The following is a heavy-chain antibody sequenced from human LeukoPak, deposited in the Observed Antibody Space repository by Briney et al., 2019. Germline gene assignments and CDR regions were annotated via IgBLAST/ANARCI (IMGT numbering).Heavy chain of an antibody. CDR2: ISPKSGGT. D-gene: IGHD3-10*01. J-gene: IGHJ4*02. Sequence: ASVKVSCKASGYTFTDYYMHWVRQAPGQGLEWMGRISPKSGGTNYAQKFQGRATMTRDTSITTAYMELSRLRSDDTAVYYCARGKADRWFGDLDWGQGTLVTVSS. CDR3: ARGKADRWFGDLD. V-gene: IGHV1-2*06. CDR1: GYTFTDYY.